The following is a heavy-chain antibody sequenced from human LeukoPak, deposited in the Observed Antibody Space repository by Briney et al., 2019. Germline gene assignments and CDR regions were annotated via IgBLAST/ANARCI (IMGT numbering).Heavy chain of an antibody. CDR2: IRYDGSNK. V-gene: IGHV3-30*02. D-gene: IGHD1-26*01. CDR1: GFTFSSYG. CDR3: AKGLVGVRGAFDI. Sequence: PGGSLRLSCAASGFTFSSYGMHWVRQAPGKGLEWVAFIRYDGSNKYYADSVKGRFTISRDNSKNTLYLQMNSLRAEDTAVYYCAKGLVGVRGAFDISGQGTMVTVSS. J-gene: IGHJ3*02.